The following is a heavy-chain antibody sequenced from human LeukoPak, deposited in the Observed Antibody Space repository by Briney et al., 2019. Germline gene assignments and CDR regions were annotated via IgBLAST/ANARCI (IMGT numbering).Heavy chain of an antibody. CDR1: GYIFSNHC. CDR3: ARAAAREDTRLDY. V-gene: IGHV1-46*01. J-gene: IGHJ4*02. CDR2: IRPSSGRA. D-gene: IGHD6-6*01. Sequence: ASVKVSCKTSGYIFSNHCIHWVRQAPGQGPEWMGIIRPSSGRADYTQKFQGRVTMTRDMSTSTVYMELSSLRSEDTAVYYCARAAAREDTRLDYWGQGTLVTVSS.